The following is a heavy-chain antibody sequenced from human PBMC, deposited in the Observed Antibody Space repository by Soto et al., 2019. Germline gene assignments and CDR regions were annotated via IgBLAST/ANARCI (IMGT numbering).Heavy chain of an antibody. D-gene: IGHD1-26*01. Sequence: QVQLVQSGAEVKKPGASVKVSCKASGYTFTTYTMHWVRQAPGQRLEWMGWINAGNGDTKYSQKFQGRVTITRDTSASTAYMQLSSLRSEDTALYYCALDMVRATWAFDYWGQGTLVTVSS. CDR1: GYTFTTYT. CDR3: ALDMVRATWAFDY. J-gene: IGHJ4*02. CDR2: INAGNGDT. V-gene: IGHV1-3*01.